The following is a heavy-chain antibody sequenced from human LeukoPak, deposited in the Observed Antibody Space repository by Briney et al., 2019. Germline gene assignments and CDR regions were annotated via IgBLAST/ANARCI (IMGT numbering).Heavy chain of an antibody. V-gene: IGHV3-30*18. D-gene: IGHD2-2*01. J-gene: IGHJ3*01. CDR1: GFTFSTYG. Sequence: GSLRLSCAASGFTFSTYGIHWVRQAPGKGLEWVAVISYDGFNKYYADSVKGRFTISRDNSKNTLYLQMNSLRAEDTAVYYCAKDIVVVAAAGRVFDFWGQGTMVTVSP. CDR2: ISYDGFNK. CDR3: AKDIVVVAAAGRVFDF.